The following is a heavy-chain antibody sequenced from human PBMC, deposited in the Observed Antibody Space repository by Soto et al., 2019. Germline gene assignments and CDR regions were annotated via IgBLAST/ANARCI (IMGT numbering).Heavy chain of an antibody. Sequence: QVQLVQSGAEVKKPGSSVKVSCKASGGTFSSYAISWVRQAPGQGLEWMGGIIPIFGPANYAQKFQGRVTITADKSTSTAYMELSNLRSEDPAVYYCARGEVVITPGAFDIWGQGTMVTVSS. CDR2: IIPIFGPA. V-gene: IGHV1-69*06. J-gene: IGHJ3*02. CDR3: ARGEVVITPGAFDI. D-gene: IGHD3-22*01. CDR1: GGTFSSYA.